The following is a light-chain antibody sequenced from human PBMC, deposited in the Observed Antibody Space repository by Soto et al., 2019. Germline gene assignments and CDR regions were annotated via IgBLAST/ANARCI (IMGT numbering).Light chain of an antibody. CDR1: QSVTKY. CDR2: DAS. V-gene: IGKV3-11*01. J-gene: IGKJ4*01. CDR3: QKYNSAPLT. Sequence: EIVLTQSPATLSLSPGERATLSCRASQSVTKYLAWYRQKPGQAPRLLIYDASSRATGIPARFSGSGSGTDFTLTISSLEPEDFAIYYCQKYNSAPLTFGGGTKVEIK.